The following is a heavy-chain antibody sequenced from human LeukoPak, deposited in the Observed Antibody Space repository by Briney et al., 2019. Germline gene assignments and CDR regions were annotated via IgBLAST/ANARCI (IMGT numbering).Heavy chain of an antibody. CDR3: ASSRWLQFDY. CDR2: TRNKANSYTT. J-gene: IGHJ4*02. V-gene: IGHV3-72*01. D-gene: IGHD5-12*01. CDR1: GFTFSDDY. Sequence: GGSLRLSCAASGFTFSDDYMDWVRQAPGKGLEWVGRTRNKANSYTTEYAASVKGRFTISRDDSKNSLYLQMNSLKTEDTAVYYCASSRWLQFDYWGQGTLVTVSS.